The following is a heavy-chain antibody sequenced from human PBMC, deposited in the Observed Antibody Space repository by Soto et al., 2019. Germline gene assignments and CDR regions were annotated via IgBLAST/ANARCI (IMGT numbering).Heavy chain of an antibody. D-gene: IGHD6-25*01. CDR1: GFTFSSYS. J-gene: IGHJ5*02. V-gene: IGHV3-21*01. CDR3: ARQVRAAYNWFDP. Sequence: GSLRLSCAASGFTFSSYSMNWVRQAPGKGLEWVSSISSSSSYIYYADSVKGRFTISRDNAKNSLYLQMNSLRAEDTAVYYCARQVRAAYNWFDPWGQGTLVTVS. CDR2: ISSSSSYI.